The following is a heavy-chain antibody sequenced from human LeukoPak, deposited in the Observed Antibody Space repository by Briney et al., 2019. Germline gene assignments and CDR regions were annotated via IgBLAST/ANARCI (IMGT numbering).Heavy chain of an antibody. CDR2: INPVGSET. CDR1: GFTLRTYA. Sequence: QPGRSLRLSSAASGFTLRTYAMHWVRQAPGKGLEWVAYINPVGSETKYVDSVKGRYAISRDNAKNSLYLQMKSLRVEDTALYYCASWGLWGQGTPVTVSS. V-gene: IGHV3-7*05. D-gene: IGHD3-16*01. CDR3: ASWGL. J-gene: IGHJ4*02.